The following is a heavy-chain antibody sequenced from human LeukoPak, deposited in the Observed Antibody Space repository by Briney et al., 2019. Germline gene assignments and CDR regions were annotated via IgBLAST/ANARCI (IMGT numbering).Heavy chain of an antibody. CDR3: ARVSSSWYAPFDY. D-gene: IGHD6-13*01. Sequence: ASVKVSCKASGYTFTGYYMHWVRQAPGQGLEWMGWISAYNGNTNYAQKLQGRVTMTTDTSTSTAYMELRSLRSDDTAVYYCARVSSSWYAPFDYWGQGTLVTVSS. CDR1: GYTFTGYY. J-gene: IGHJ4*02. V-gene: IGHV1-18*01. CDR2: ISAYNGNT.